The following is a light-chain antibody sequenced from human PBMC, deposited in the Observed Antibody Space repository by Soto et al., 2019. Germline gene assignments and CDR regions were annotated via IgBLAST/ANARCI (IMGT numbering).Light chain of an antibody. CDR3: QQYYSPPLT. J-gene: IGKJ4*01. CDR1: QNVLYSSNNKNQ. CDR2: WAS. V-gene: IGKV4-1*01. Sequence: DIVMTQSPDSLAVSLGERATINCKSSQNVLYSSNNKNQLAWYQQKPGQPPKLLIYWASTRESGVPDRFSGRGSGEDFNLTIRRLEAEDFAVYYCQQYYSPPLTFGGGTKVEIK.